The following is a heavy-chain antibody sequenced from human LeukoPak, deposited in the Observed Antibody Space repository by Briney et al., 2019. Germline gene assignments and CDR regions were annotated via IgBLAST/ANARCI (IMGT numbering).Heavy chain of an antibody. J-gene: IGHJ3*02. CDR3: ASGIAVNAFDI. D-gene: IGHD6-19*01. V-gene: IGHV3-53*01. CDR2: IYSGLST. Sequence: ETLSLTCAVYGGSFSGYYWSWIRQAPGKGLEWVSIIYSGLSTYYADSVRGRFTISRDNSKNTLYLQMNTLRAEDTAVYYCASGIAVNAFDIWGQGTMVTVSS. CDR1: GGSFSGYY.